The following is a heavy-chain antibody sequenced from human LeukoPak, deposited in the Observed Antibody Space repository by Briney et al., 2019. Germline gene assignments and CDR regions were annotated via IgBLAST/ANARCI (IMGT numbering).Heavy chain of an antibody. CDR1: GFTFSSNA. CDR2: ISGSGGST. J-gene: IGHJ4*02. CDR3: AKVPVLRFLEWFPDDY. Sequence: GGSLRLSCAASGFTFSSNAMSWVRQAPGKGLEWVSAISGSGGSTYYADSVKGRFTISRDNSKNTLYLQMNSLRAEDTAVYYCAKVPVLRFLEWFPDDYWGQGTLVTVSS. D-gene: IGHD3-3*01. V-gene: IGHV3-23*01.